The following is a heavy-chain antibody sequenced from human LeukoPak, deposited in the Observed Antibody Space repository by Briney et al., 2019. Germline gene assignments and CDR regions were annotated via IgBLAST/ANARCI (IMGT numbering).Heavy chain of an antibody. V-gene: IGHV3-74*01. CDR2: INTDGTVT. CDR3: ATKQWLAPPPDS. J-gene: IGHJ4*02. CDR1: GFTFSKDW. Sequence: GALRLPCAASGFTFSKDWMLWVRQAPGKGLESLSRINTDGTVTTYADSVKGRFTVSRDNADNTMFLQMNSVRDEDTAVYYCATKQWLAPPPDSWGQGTPVTVSS. D-gene: IGHD6-19*01.